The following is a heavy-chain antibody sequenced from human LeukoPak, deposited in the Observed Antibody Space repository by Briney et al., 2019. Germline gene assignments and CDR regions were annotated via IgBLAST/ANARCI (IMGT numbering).Heavy chain of an antibody. CDR1: GYTFTNFF. CDR3: VRASYITYDF. CDR2: INPKSGDT. D-gene: IGHD3-16*01. V-gene: IGHV1-2*02. Sequence: ASVKVSCKASGYTFTNFFVHWVRQAPGQGLEWMGWINPKSGDTNSAHKLQGRVTMSRDTSIATSYMELSSLTSDDTAVYYCVRASYITYDFWGQGTLVTVSS. J-gene: IGHJ4*02.